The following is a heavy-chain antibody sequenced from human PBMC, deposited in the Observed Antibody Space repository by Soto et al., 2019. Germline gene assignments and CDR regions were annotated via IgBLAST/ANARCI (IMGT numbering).Heavy chain of an antibody. CDR2: ISSSSSYI. D-gene: IGHD2-2*01. V-gene: IGHV3-21*01. J-gene: IGHJ3*02. Sequence: SLRLSCAASGFTFSSYSMNWVRQAPGKGLEWVSSISSSSSYIYYADSVKGRFTISRDNAKNSLYLQMNSLRAEDTAVYYCARGHLYCSSTSCYSLSRAFDIWGQGTMVTVSS. CDR3: ARGHLYCSSTSCYSLSRAFDI. CDR1: GFTFSSYS.